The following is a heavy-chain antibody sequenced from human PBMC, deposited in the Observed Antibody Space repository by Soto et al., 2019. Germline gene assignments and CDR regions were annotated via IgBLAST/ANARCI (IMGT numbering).Heavy chain of an antibody. V-gene: IGHV4-59*01. J-gene: IGHJ6*02. Sequence: QVQLQESGPGLVKPSETLSLTCTVSGGSISSYYWSWIRQPPGKGLEWIGYIYYSGSTNYNPSLKSRVTISVDTSKNQSSLKLSSVTAADTAVYYCARIGYYYGMAVWGQGTTVTVSS. CDR2: IYYSGST. CDR3: ARIGYYYGMAV. CDR1: GGSISSYY.